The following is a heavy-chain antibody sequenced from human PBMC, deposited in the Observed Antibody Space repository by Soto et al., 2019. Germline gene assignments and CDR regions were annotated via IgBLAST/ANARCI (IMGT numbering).Heavy chain of an antibody. V-gene: IGHV3-30*18. CDR3: AKDQGDDYNLFDY. D-gene: IGHD4-4*01. J-gene: IGHJ4*02. Sequence: QVQLVESGGGVVQPGMSLRLSCAASGFTFNNYGMHWVRQDPGKGLEWVTFISRDGSNKYYADSVRGRFTISRDISKNTLYLQMNSLRAEDTAVYFSAKDQGDDYNLFDYWGLGTLVTVSS. CDR2: ISRDGSNK. CDR1: GFTFNNYG.